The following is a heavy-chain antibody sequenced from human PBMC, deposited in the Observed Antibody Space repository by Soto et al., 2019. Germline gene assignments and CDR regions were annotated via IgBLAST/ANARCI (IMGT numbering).Heavy chain of an antibody. CDR1: GFNFSNHW. CDR2: IKTDGSYT. D-gene: IGHD5-12*01. CDR3: VISPYSGGVDY. Sequence: EVQLVESGGGLVQPGGSLRLSCAASGFNFSNHWMHWVRQAPGKGLVWVSRIKTDGSYTNYADSVKGRFTISRDNAKHTLYLQMNSLRADDTAVYYCVISPYSGGVDYWGQGTLVTVSS. V-gene: IGHV3-74*01. J-gene: IGHJ4*02.